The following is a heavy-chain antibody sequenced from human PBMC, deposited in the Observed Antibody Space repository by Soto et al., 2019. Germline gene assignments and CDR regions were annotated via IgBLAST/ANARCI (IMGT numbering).Heavy chain of an antibody. V-gene: IGHV3-72*01. CDR2: TRNKANSYTT. J-gene: IGHJ3*02. D-gene: IGHD4-17*01. CDR3: ARENGDYVQGAFDI. Sequence: EVQLVESGGGLVQPGGSLRLSCAASGFTFSDHYMDWVRQAPGKGLERVGRTRNKANSYTTEYAASVKGRFTISRDDSKNSLYLQMNSLKTEDTAVYYCARENGDYVQGAFDIWGQGTMVTVSS. CDR1: GFTFSDHY.